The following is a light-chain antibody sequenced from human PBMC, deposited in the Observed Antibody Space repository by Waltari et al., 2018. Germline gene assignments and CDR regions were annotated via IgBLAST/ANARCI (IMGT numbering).Light chain of an antibody. CDR3: QSGDSSGTYEV. Sequence: SSELTQPPPVSVSPGQTARTTCSGDALTKKYVYWYQQKAGQAPVLVIHKDTERPARIPARFSGSTSGTTVTLIISGVQAEDEADYYCQSGDSSGTYEVFGGGTKLTVL. V-gene: IGLV3-25*03. CDR1: ALTKKY. J-gene: IGLJ2*01. CDR2: KDT.